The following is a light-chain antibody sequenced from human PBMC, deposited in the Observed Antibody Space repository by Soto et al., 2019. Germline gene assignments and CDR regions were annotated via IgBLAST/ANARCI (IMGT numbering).Light chain of an antibody. J-gene: IGKJ4*01. Sequence: DIVMTQSPDSLAVSLCERATFNCKSSQSVLYSSNNKNNLAWYQQKPGQPPKLLIYWASTRESGVPDRFSGSGSGTDFTLTISSLQAEDVAVYYCQQYYSSPLTFGGGTKVDIK. CDR3: QQYYSSPLT. V-gene: IGKV4-1*01. CDR2: WAS. CDR1: QSVLYSSNNKNN.